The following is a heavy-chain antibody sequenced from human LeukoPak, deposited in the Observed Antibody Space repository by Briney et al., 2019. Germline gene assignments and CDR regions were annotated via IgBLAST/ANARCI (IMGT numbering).Heavy chain of an antibody. Sequence: GGSLRLSCAASGFTFDDYAMPWVRQAPGKGLEWVSGISWNSGSIGYADSVKGRFTISRGNAKNSLYLQMNSLRAEDTALYYCVKDIDGSGSDAFDYWGQGTLVTVSS. CDR3: VKDIDGSGSDAFDY. D-gene: IGHD3-10*01. CDR2: ISWNSGSI. J-gene: IGHJ4*02. V-gene: IGHV3-9*01. CDR1: GFTFDDYA.